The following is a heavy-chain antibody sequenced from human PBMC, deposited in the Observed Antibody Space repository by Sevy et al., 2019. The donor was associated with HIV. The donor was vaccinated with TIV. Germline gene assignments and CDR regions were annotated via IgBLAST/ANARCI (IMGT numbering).Heavy chain of an antibody. J-gene: IGHJ4*01. CDR2: ISWNSGSI. V-gene: IGHV3-9*01. CDR1: GFTFDDYA. CDR3: AKGWCIAAAGSDY. D-gene: IGHD6-13*01. Sequence: GGYLRLSCAASGFTFDDYAMHWVRQAPGKGLEWVSGISWNSGSIGYADSVKGRFTISRDNAKNSLYLQMNSLRAEDTALYYCAKGWCIAAAGSDYWGHGTLVTVSS.